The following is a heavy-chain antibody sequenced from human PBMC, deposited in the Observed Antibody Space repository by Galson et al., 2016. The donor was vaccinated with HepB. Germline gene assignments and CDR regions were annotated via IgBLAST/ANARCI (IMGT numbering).Heavy chain of an antibody. D-gene: IGHD2-2*01. CDR2: INPYNGNT. V-gene: IGHV1-18*01. Sequence: QSGAEVKKPGASVKVSCKASGYTFTSYGISWVRQAPGQGLEWMGWINPYNGNTNYAQKLQGRLTMTTDTSTSTAYMELRSLRSDDTAVYYCARDPRKTRYQLLEVYNYYYAMDVWGQGTTVTVSS. CDR1: GYTFTSYG. J-gene: IGHJ6*02. CDR3: ARDPRKTRYQLLEVYNYYYAMDV.